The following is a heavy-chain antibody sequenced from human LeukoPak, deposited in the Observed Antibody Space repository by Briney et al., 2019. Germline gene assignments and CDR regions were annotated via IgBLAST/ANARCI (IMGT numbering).Heavy chain of an antibody. CDR3: ALLGYYYGSGSMNDY. Sequence: SETLSLTCTVSGGSISSGDYYWSWIRQPPGKGLEWIGYIYYSGSTYYNPSLKSRVTISIDTSKNQFSLKLSSVIAADTAVYYCALLGYYYGSGSMNDYWGQGTLVTVSS. J-gene: IGHJ4*02. CDR1: GGSISSGDYY. V-gene: IGHV4-30-4*08. CDR2: IYYSGST. D-gene: IGHD3-10*01.